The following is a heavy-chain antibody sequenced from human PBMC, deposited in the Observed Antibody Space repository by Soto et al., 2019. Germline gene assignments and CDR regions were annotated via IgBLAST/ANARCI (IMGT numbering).Heavy chain of an antibody. CDR2: IKEVGGEK. J-gene: IGHJ4*02. V-gene: IGHV3-7*05. CDR3: ARDVI. Sequence: EVQLVESGGGLVQPGGSQRLSCPASGLGFRGFWMSWVRQAPGKGLEGVAAIKEVGGEKNYVDSVRGRFTISRDNAKNSLYLQMNSLRADDTAVYYCARDVIWGQGSLVTVSS. CDR1: GLGFRGFW.